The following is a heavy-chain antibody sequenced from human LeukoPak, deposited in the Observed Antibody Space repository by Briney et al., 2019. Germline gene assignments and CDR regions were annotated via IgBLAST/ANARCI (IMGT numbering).Heavy chain of an antibody. Sequence: PSETLSLTCTVSGGSISSGGYYWSWIRQHPGKGLEWIGYIYYSGSTYYNPSLKSRVTISVDTSKNQFSLKLSSVTAADTAVYYCARGSYDILTGYYLTLFDYWGQGTLVTVSS. D-gene: IGHD3-9*01. CDR2: IYYSGST. CDR3: ARGSYDILTGYYLTLFDY. V-gene: IGHV4-30-4*08. CDR1: GGSISSGGYY. J-gene: IGHJ4*02.